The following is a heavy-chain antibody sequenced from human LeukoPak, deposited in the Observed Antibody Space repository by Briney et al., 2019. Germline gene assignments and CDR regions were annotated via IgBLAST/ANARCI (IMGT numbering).Heavy chain of an antibody. CDR2: ISSNGGRT. CDR3: ARVLSGSGTYDY. CDR1: GFTFSSYA. D-gene: IGHD5-12*01. J-gene: IGHJ4*02. V-gene: IGHV3-64*01. Sequence: GGSLRLSCAASGFTFSSYAMHWVRQAPGKGLEYVSAISSNGGRTYYANSVKGRFTISRDNSKNTLYFQMGSLRAEDMAVYYCARVLSGSGTYDYWGQGTLVTVSS.